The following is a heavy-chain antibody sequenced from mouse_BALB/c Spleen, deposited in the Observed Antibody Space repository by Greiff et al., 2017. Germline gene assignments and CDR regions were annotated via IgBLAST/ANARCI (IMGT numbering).Heavy chain of an antibody. CDR1: GFSLTSYG. CDR3: ARDQGYGSSHWYFDV. CDR2: IWAGGST. J-gene: IGHJ1*01. V-gene: IGHV2-9*02. Sequence: VKLVESGPGLVAPSQSLSITCTVSGFSLTSYGVHWVRQPPGKGLVWLGVIWAGGSTNYNSALMSRLSISKDNSKSQVFLKMNSLQTDDTAMYYCARDQGYGSSHWYFDVWGAGTTVTVSS. D-gene: IGHD1-1*01.